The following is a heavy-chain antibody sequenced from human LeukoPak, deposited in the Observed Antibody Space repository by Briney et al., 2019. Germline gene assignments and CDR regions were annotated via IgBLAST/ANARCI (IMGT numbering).Heavy chain of an antibody. D-gene: IGHD3-22*01. V-gene: IGHV3-21*01. CDR1: GFTFSTYT. J-gene: IGHJ4*02. CDR3: ARALYDSSGYYFDY. CDR2: ISGGSNYI. Sequence: GGSLRLSCVASGFTFSTYTLDWVRQAPGKGLEWVSSISGGSNYIYYVDSVRGRFTISRDNAKNTLYLQMNSLRAEDTAVYYCARALYDSSGYYFDYWGQGTLVTVSS.